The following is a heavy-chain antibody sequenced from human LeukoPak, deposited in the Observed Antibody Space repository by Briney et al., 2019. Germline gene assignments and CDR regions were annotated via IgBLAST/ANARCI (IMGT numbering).Heavy chain of an antibody. CDR1: GFTFSTFG. Sequence: PGRTLRLSCAASGFTFSTFGMGWVRQAPGEWLEWVSGISGRGGSTYYADSVKGRFTISRDNSKNTLYLQMNSLRAEDTAVYYCAKVAFPSDYWGQGTLVTVSS. CDR3: AKVAFPSDY. CDR2: ISGRGGST. D-gene: IGHD2-21*01. V-gene: IGHV3-23*01. J-gene: IGHJ4*02.